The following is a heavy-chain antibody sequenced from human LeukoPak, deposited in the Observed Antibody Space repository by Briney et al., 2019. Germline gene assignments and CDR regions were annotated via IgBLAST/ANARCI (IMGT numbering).Heavy chain of an antibody. Sequence: GGSLRLFCAASGFTFSDYGMNWVRQAPGKGLEWVSYISSSPINIYYADSVRGRFTISRDNAKNSVFLQMNSLRAEDTAVYYCARGSADDDDKWIDPWGQGTLVTVSS. CDR1: GFTFSDYG. J-gene: IGHJ5*02. CDR3: ARGSADDDDKWIDP. D-gene: IGHD1-1*01. CDR2: ISSSPINI. V-gene: IGHV3-48*03.